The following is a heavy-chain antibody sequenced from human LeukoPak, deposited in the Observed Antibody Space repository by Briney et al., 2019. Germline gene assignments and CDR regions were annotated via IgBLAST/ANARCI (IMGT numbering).Heavy chain of an antibody. Sequence: GASVKASCKASGGTFSSYAISWVRQAPGQGLEWMGGIIPIFGTANYAQKFQGRVTITADESTSTAYMELSSLRSEDTAVYYCARSKDYDFWSGYRNWFDPWGQGTLVTVSS. CDR2: IIPIFGTA. J-gene: IGHJ5*02. CDR3: ARSKDYDFWSGYRNWFDP. CDR1: GGTFSSYA. V-gene: IGHV1-69*13. D-gene: IGHD3-3*01.